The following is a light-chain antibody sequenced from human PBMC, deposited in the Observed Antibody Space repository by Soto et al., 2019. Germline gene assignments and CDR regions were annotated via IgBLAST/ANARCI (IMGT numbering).Light chain of an antibody. J-gene: IGKJ4*01. Sequence: EILMTQSPATLSVSPGERATLSCRASQSGSNNLAWYQQKPGQAPSLLIYGASTRATGIPARFSGSGSGTEFTLTISSLQSEDFAVYYCQQYNSWPLTFGGGTKVEIK. V-gene: IGKV3-15*01. CDR1: QSGSNN. CDR2: GAS. CDR3: QQYNSWPLT.